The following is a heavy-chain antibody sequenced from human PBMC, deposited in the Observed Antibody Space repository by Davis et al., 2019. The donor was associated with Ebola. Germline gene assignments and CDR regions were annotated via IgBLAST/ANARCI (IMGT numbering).Heavy chain of an antibody. Sequence: SETLSLTCTVPGGSISSSSYYWGWIRQPPGKGLEWIGSIYYSGSTYYNPSLKSRVTISVDTSKNQFSLKLSSVTAADTAVYYCARQDYDFWSGSYNWFDPWGQRTLVTVSS. V-gene: IGHV4-39*01. CDR2: IYYSGST. D-gene: IGHD3-3*01. CDR3: ARQDYDFWSGSYNWFDP. J-gene: IGHJ5*02. CDR1: GGSISSSSYY.